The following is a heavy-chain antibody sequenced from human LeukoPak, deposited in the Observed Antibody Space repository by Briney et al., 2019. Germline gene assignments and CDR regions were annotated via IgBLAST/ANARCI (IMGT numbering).Heavy chain of an antibody. V-gene: IGHV3-53*01. CDR1: GFTVSDNY. J-gene: IGHJ4*02. CDR3: ARGAPQVPAAGVLAS. D-gene: IGHD6-13*01. CDR2: MYSRGDT. Sequence: GGSLRLSCAASGFTVSDNYMSWVRQAPGKGLEWVSVMYSRGDTYYANSVKGRFTFSRDISKNTLHLQMNGLRTEDTAMYYCARGAPQVPAAGVLASRGQGTLVIVSS.